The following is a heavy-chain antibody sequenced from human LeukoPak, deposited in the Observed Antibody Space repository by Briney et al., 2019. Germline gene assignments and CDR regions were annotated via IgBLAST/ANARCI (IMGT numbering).Heavy chain of an antibody. V-gene: IGHV4-4*02. J-gene: IGHJ4*02. Sequence: SETLSLTCGVSGDSIRSTNWWSWVRQPPGQGLEWIGEISLTGETNYNPSLNGRVTMSLDASRNQLSLDLTSVTAADTAIYYCSGESGAVYPFGYWGQGTLAIVPP. CDR2: ISLTGET. CDR1: GDSIRSTNW. D-gene: IGHD1-26*01. CDR3: SGESGAVYPFGY.